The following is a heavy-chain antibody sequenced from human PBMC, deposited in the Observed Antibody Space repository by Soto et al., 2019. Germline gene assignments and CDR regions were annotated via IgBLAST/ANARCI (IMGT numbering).Heavy chain of an antibody. V-gene: IGHV3-23*01. CDR1: GFTFNTYA. CDR3: AHPRGYGVFDAYDI. D-gene: IGHD4-17*01. CDR2: ISNSGDST. J-gene: IGHJ3*02. Sequence: VQLLESGGGLVHPGGSLRLSCAASGFTFNTYAMSWVRQAPGQGLEWVSAISNSGDSTYHADSVKGRFTISRDNSINTLYLQMNSLRTEDTALYYCAHPRGYGVFDAYDIWGQGTMVTVSS.